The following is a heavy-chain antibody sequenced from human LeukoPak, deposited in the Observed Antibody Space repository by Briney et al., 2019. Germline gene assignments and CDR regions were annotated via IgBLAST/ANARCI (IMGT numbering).Heavy chain of an antibody. CDR1: SGSISSYY. CDR2: IYTSGST. V-gene: IGHV4-4*09. J-gene: IGHJ6*03. D-gene: IGHD3-10*01. CDR3: ASTGSPKYYYYYYMDV. Sequence: SETLSLTCTVSSGSISSYYWSWIRQPPGKGLEWIGYIYTSGSTNYNPSLKSRVTISVDTSKNQFSLKLSSVTAADTAVYYCASTGSPKYYYYYYMDVWGKGTTVTVSS.